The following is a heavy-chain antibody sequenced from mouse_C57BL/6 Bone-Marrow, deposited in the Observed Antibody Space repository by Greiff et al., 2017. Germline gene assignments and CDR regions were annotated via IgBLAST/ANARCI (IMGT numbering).Heavy chain of an antibody. V-gene: IGHV1-9*01. CDR3: ARGTWFAY. J-gene: IGHJ3*01. CDR2: ILPGSGST. CDR1: GYTFTGYW. Sequence: QVQLQQSGAELLKPGASVKLSCTATGYTFTGYWIEWVKQRPGLGLEWIGEILPGSGSTNYNDKFKGKATLTADTSSNTADMQLSSLTTEDSAIDDCARGTWFAYWGQGTLVTVSA.